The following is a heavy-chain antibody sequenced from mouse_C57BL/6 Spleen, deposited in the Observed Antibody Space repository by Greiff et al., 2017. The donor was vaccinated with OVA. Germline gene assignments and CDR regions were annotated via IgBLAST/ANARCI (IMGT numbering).Heavy chain of an antibody. D-gene: IGHD3-1*01. V-gene: IGHV1-81*01. Sequence: QVQLKESGAELARPGASVKLSCKASGYTFTSYGISWVKQRTGQGLEWIGEIYPRSGNTYYNEKFKGKATLTADKSSSTAYMELRSLTSEDSAVYFCARSGIPHSTYWYFDVWGTGTTVTVSS. CDR3: ARSGIPHSTYWYFDV. J-gene: IGHJ1*03. CDR2: IYPRSGNT. CDR1: GYTFTSYG.